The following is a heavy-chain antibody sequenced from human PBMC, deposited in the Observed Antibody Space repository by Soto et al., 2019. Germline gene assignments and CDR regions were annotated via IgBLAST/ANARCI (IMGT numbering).Heavy chain of an antibody. Sequence: PGGSLRLSCAASGFTFSSYGMHWVRQAPGKXLEWVAVISYDGSNKYYADSVKGRFTISRDNSKNTLYLQMNSLRAEDTAVYYCAKDLIRFLDPGRSARGWFDPWGQGTLVTVSS. J-gene: IGHJ5*02. CDR1: GFTFSSYG. V-gene: IGHV3-30*18. CDR3: AKDLIRFLDPGRSARGWFDP. D-gene: IGHD3-3*01. CDR2: ISYDGSNK.